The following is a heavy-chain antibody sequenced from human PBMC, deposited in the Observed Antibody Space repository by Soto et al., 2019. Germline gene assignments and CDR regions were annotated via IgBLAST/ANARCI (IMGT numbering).Heavy chain of an antibody. J-gene: IGHJ6*02. CDR1: GFTFTSSA. CDR2: IVVGSGNT. D-gene: IGHD6-13*01. Sequence: ASVKVSCKASGFTFTSSAVQWVRQARGQRLEWIGWIVVGSGNTNYAQKFQERVTITRDMSTSTAYMELSSLRSEDTAVYYCAGVPIIAAAGTLDVWGQGTTVTVSS. V-gene: IGHV1-58*01. CDR3: AGVPIIAAAGTLDV.